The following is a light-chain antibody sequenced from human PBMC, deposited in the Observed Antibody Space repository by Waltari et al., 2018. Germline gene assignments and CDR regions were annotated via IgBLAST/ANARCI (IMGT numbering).Light chain of an antibody. CDR3: SSYRTTNTWV. CDR2: EVN. V-gene: IGLV2-14*01. Sequence: QSAPTQPASVSGSPGQSITISCTGTSSDVGGYNYVSWYQQRPGKAPKLIIYEVNNRPSGVSNRLSGSKSGHTASLTISGLQPEDEADYYCSSYRTTNTWVFGGGTKLTVL. J-gene: IGLJ3*02. CDR1: SSDVGGYNY.